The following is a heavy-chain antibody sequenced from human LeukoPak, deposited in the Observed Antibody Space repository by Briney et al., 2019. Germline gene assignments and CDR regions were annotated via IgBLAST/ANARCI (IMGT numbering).Heavy chain of an antibody. J-gene: IGHJ3*02. CDR2: IGTAGDT. D-gene: IGHD5-18*01. CDR3: ARAGYSYGYQSAFDI. V-gene: IGHV3-13*01. Sequence: GGSLRLSCAASGFTFSSYDMHWVRQATGKGLEWVSAIGTAGDTYYPGSVKGRFTISRENAKNSLYLQMNSLRAGDTAVYYCARAGYSYGYQSAFDIWGQGTVVTVSS. CDR1: GFTFSSYD.